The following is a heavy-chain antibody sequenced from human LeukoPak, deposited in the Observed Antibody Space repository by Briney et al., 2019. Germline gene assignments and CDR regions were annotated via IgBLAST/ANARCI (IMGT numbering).Heavy chain of an antibody. CDR2: FDPEDGET. V-gene: IGHV1-24*01. J-gene: IGHJ5*02. D-gene: IGHD1-26*01. CDR3: ATKMWGATTRNWFDP. Sequence: ASVKVSCEVSGYTLTELSMHWVRQAPGKGLEWMGGFDPEDGETIYAQKFQGRVTMTEDTSTDTAYMELSSLRSEDTAVYYCATKMWGATTRNWFDPWGQGTLVTVSS. CDR1: GYTLTELS.